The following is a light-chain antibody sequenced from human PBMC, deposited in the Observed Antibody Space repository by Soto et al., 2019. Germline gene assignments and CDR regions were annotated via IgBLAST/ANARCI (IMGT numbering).Light chain of an antibody. CDR2: GAS. V-gene: IGKV3-20*01. Sequence: EIGLTQSPGTLSLSPGEIATLSCRASQSVSSSYLAWYQQKPGQAPRLLIYGASSRATGIPDRFSGSGSGTDFTLTISRLEPDDFAVYYCQQYGSSPPFTFGPGTKVDIK. CDR3: QQYGSSPPFT. J-gene: IGKJ3*01. CDR1: QSVSSSY.